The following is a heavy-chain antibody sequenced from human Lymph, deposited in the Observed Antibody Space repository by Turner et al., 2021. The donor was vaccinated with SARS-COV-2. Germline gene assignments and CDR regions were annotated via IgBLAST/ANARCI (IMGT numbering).Heavy chain of an antibody. CDR3: ARDLYYYGMDV. J-gene: IGHJ6*02. CDR1: GLTVSSNY. Sequence: EVQLVESGGGLIQPGGSLRLSCAASGLTVSSNYMSWVHQAPGKGLEWVSVIYSGGSTYYADSVKGRFTISRDNSKNTLYLQMNSLIAEDTAVYYCARDLYYYGMDVWGQGTTVTVSS. CDR2: IYSGGST. V-gene: IGHV3-53*01.